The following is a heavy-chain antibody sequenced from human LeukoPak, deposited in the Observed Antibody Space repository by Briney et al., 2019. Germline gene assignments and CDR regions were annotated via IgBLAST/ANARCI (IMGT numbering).Heavy chain of an antibody. D-gene: IGHD6-19*01. Sequence: SETLSLTCAVYGGSFSGCYWSWIRQPPGKGLEWIGEINHSGSTNYNPSLKSRVTISVDTSKNQFSLKLSSVTAADTAVYYCARGSGWYVLYFDYWGQGTLVTVSS. CDR2: INHSGST. J-gene: IGHJ4*02. CDR1: GGSFSGCY. CDR3: ARGSGWYVLYFDY. V-gene: IGHV4-34*01.